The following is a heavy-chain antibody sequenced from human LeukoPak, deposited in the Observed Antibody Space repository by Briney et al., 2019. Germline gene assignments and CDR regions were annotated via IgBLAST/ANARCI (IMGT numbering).Heavy chain of an antibody. V-gene: IGHV4-34*01. CDR3: AGPLQLRFLEY. Sequence: PSETLSLTCAVYGGSFSGYYWSWIRQPPGKGLEWIGEINHSGSTNYNPSLKSRVTISVDTSKNQFSLKLSSVTAADTAVYYCAGPLQLRFLEYWGQGTLVTVSS. CDR2: INHSGST. J-gene: IGHJ4*02. CDR1: GGSFSGYY. D-gene: IGHD3-3*01.